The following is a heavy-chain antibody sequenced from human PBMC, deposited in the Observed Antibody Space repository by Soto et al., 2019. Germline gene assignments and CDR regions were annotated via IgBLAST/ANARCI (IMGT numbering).Heavy chain of an antibody. Sequence: PSETLSLTCAVSGGSISSGGYPWSWIRQPPGKGLEWIGYIYHSGNTYYNPSLKSRVSISVDRSKNQFSLKLSSVTAADTAVYYCARVPSPWGQGTLVTVSS. CDR2: IYHSGNT. CDR3: ARVPSP. V-gene: IGHV4-30-2*01. J-gene: IGHJ5*02. CDR1: GGSISSGGYP.